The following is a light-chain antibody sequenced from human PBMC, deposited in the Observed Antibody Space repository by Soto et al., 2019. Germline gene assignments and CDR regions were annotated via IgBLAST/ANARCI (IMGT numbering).Light chain of an antibody. CDR1: QDISNY. CDR2: DAS. CDR3: HQSENLPLT. V-gene: IGKV1-33*01. J-gene: IGKJ4*01. Sequence: DIQMTQSPSSLSASVGDRVTITCPASQDISNYLNWYQQKPGKAPKLLIYDASNLETGVPSRFSGSGSGTDFTFTIISLQPDDSATYYCHQSENLPLTFGGGTKVELK.